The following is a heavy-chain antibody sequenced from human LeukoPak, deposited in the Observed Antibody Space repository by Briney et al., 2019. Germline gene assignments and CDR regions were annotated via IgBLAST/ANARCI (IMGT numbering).Heavy chain of an antibody. CDR2: IYSGGST. J-gene: IGHJ1*01. D-gene: IGHD3-22*01. CDR3: AAYDNSGYSKKYFQH. CDR1: GFTVSSNY. Sequence: GGSLRLSCVVSGFTVSSNYMSWVRQAPGKGLEWVSVIYSGGSTYYADSVKGRFAISRDNSKNTLYLQMNSLRAEDTAVYYCAAYDNSGYSKKYFQHWGQGTLVTVSS. V-gene: IGHV3-66*01.